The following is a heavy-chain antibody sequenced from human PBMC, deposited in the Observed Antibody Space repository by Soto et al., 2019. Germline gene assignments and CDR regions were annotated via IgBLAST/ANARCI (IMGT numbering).Heavy chain of an antibody. J-gene: IGHJ4*02. CDR1: GFTFTSYG. V-gene: IGHV3-30*03. Sequence: QAHLVESGGGVVQPGRSLRLSCAASGFTFTSYGMHWVRQAPGTRLGWVAVISYDGGLQHYADSVKGRFTISRDNSKNMVLLQMNSMLAEDTAVYYCVSDRGYGHASVPYSWGQGTLVSVSS. CDR2: ISYDGGLQ. CDR3: VSDRGYGHASVPYS. D-gene: IGHD5-18*01.